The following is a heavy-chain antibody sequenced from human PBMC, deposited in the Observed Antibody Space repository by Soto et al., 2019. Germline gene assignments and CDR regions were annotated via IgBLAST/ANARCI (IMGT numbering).Heavy chain of an antibody. CDR1: GFTFDDYA. D-gene: IGHD2-2*01. J-gene: IGHJ4*02. CDR2: ISWNSGSI. V-gene: IGHV3-9*01. Sequence: AGGSLRLSCAASGFTFDDYAMHWVRQAPGKGLEWVSGISWNSGSIGYADSMKGRFTISRDNAKNSLYLQMNSLRAEDTAFYYCTKDRSPQYYCSTPRCFLGGLDHWGQGTLVTVSS. CDR3: TKDRSPQYYCSTPRCFLGGLDH.